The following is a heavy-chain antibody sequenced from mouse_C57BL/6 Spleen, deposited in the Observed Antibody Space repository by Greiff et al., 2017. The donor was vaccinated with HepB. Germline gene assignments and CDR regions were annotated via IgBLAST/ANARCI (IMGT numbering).Heavy chain of an antibody. V-gene: IGHV10-3*01. D-gene: IGHD1-1*02. J-gene: IGHJ4*01. Sequence: DVMLVESGGGLVQPKGSLKLSCAASGFTFNTYAMHWVRQAPGKGLEWVARIRSKSSNYATYYADSVKDRFTISRDDSQSMLYLQMNNLKTEDTAMYYCVRDQYYAVTRGAMDYWGQGTSVTVSS. CDR2: IRSKSSNYAT. CDR1: GFTFNTYA. CDR3: VRDQYYAVTRGAMDY.